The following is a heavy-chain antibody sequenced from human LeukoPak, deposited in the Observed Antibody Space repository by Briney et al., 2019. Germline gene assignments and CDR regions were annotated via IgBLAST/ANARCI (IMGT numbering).Heavy chain of an antibody. V-gene: IGHV5-51*01. CDR3: ARQPEGVVITTYFDY. Sequence: GESLKISCKGSGYSFTSYWIGWVRQMPGKGLEWMGIIYPGDSDPRYSPSFQGQVTISADKSISTAYLQWSSLKASDTAMYYCARQPEGVVITTYFDYWGQGTLVTVSS. CDR1: GYSFTSYW. J-gene: IGHJ4*02. D-gene: IGHD3-3*01. CDR2: IYPGDSDP.